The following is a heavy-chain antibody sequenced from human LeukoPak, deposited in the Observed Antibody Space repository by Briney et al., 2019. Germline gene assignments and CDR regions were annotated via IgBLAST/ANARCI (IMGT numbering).Heavy chain of an antibody. V-gene: IGHV4-59*08. J-gene: IGHJ4*02. CDR2: IYYSGST. CDR3: ARHSWHSSGALDY. Sequence: PSETLSLTCTVSGGSISSYYWSWIRQPPGKGLEWIGYIYYSGSTNYNPSLKSRVTISVDTSKNQFSLKLSSVTAADTAVYYCARHSWHSSGALDYWGQGTLVTVSS. D-gene: IGHD6-19*01. CDR1: GGSISSYY.